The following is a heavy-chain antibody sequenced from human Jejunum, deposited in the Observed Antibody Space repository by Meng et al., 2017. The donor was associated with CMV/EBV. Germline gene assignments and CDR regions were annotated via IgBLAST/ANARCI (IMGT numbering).Heavy chain of an antibody. V-gene: IGHV1-69-2*01. D-gene: IGHD2-15*01. CDR2: VEKEDYDT. CDR3: ATERYP. CDR1: GYTLEDYN. J-gene: IGHJ5*02. Sequence: TVRISCKVYGYTLEDYNIHWERKERGEGLEWMGLVEKEDYDTMYAESFQGRLIISADASTYTAYMELSGLRSEDTATYYCATERYPWGQGTLVTVSS.